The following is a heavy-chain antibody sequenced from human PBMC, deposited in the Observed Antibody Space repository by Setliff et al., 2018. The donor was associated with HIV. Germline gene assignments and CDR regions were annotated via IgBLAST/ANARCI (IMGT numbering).Heavy chain of an antibody. CDR2: IIAISGTV. J-gene: IGHJ5*02. V-gene: IGHV1-69*05. D-gene: IGHD2-2*01. CDR1: GGTFSNYG. CDR3: ARDFGGYCSSMSCPGLFDP. Sequence: GASVKVSCKASGGTFSNYGVSCVRQAPGQGLEWMGGIIAISGTVNYAQKFWGRVTITTDESTSTAYMELSSLRSEDTAVYYCARDFGGYCSSMSCPGLFDPWGQGTLVTVSS.